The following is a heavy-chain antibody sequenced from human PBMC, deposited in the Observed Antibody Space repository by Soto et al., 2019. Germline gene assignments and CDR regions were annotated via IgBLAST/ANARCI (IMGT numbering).Heavy chain of an antibody. V-gene: IGHV1-69*02. CDR3: ALTFGELSSSTPPSYYYYMDV. CDR2: IIPILGIA. Sequence: ASVKVSCKASGGTFSSYTISWVRQAPGQGLEWMGRIIPILGIANYAQKFQGRVTITADKSTSTAYMELSSLRSEDTAVYYCALTFGELSSSTPPSYYYYMDVWGKGTTVTVSS. CDR1: GGTFSSYT. J-gene: IGHJ6*03. D-gene: IGHD3-10*01.